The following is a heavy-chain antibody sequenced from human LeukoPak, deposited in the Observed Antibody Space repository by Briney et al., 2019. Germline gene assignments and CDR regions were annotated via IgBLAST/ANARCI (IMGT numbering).Heavy chain of an antibody. CDR3: AREGTKPYDILTHHYYFDY. Sequence: PGGSLRLSCAASGFTFSSYSMNWVRQAPGKGLEWVSSISSSSSYIYYADSVKGRFTISRDNAKNSLYLQMNSLRAEDTAVYYCAREGTKPYDILTHHYYFDYWGQGTLVTVSS. J-gene: IGHJ4*02. V-gene: IGHV3-21*01. D-gene: IGHD3-9*01. CDR2: ISSSSSYI. CDR1: GFTFSSYS.